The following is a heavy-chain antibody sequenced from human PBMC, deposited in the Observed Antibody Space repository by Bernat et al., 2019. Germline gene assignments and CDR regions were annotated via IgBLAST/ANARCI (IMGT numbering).Heavy chain of an antibody. Sequence: QVQLQESGPGLVKPSETLSLTCTVSGGSISSYYWSWIRQPPGKGLEWIGYIYYSGSTNYNPSLTSRVTISVDTSKNQFSLKLSSVTAADTAVYYCARFVVVVAATHFDYWGQGTLVTVS. V-gene: IGHV4-59*08. CDR2: IYYSGST. CDR1: GGSISSYY. J-gene: IGHJ4*02. D-gene: IGHD2-15*01. CDR3: ARFVVVVAATHFDY.